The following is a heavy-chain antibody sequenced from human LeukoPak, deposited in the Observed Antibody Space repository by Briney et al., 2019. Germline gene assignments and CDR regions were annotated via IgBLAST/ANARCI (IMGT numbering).Heavy chain of an antibody. J-gene: IGHJ6*02. Sequence: GGSLRLSCAASGFTFSDYYMSWIRQAPGKGLEWVSYMSHSGNTIYYADSVKGRFTISRDNAKNSLYLQMKSLTVEDTAVYYYARLYPMYGMDVWGQGTTVTVSS. CDR1: GFTFSDYY. CDR3: ARLYPMYGMDV. V-gene: IGHV3-11*01. CDR2: MSHSGNTI.